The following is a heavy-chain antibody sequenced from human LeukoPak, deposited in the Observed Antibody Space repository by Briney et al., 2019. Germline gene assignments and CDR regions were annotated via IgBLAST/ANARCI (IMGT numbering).Heavy chain of an antibody. CDR1: GGSFSGYY. V-gene: IGHV4-38-2*01. D-gene: IGHD2-2*01. CDR3: ARVARCTGCFDIDY. CDR2: FFVRGST. Sequence: SETLSLTCAVYGGSFSGYYWGWIRQPPGKGLEWIGSFFVRGSTYYNPSLKSRVTISLDASKNQFSLTLSSVTAADTAVYYCARVARCTGCFDIDYWGQGTLVTVSS. J-gene: IGHJ4*02.